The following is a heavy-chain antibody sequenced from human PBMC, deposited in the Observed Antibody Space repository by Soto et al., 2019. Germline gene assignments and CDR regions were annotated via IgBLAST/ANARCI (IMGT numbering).Heavy chain of an antibody. CDR1: GFTFSSYA. D-gene: IGHD3-9*01. V-gene: IGHV3-23*01. Sequence: GGSLILSCAASGFTFSSYAMSWVRQAPGKGLEWVSAISGSGGSTYYADSVKGRFTISRDNSKNTLYLQMNSLRAEDTAVYYCAKDPLGYDILTGYYKAVDYWGQGTLVTVSS. J-gene: IGHJ4*02. CDR3: AKDPLGYDILTGYYKAVDY. CDR2: ISGSGGST.